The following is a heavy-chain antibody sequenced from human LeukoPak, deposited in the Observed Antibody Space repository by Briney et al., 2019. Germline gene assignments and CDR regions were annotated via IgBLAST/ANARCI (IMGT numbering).Heavy chain of an antibody. CDR2: INPNSGGT. CDR3: ARVGRGALFGVVISWYFDY. J-gene: IGHJ4*02. D-gene: IGHD3-3*01. Sequence: GASVKVSCKASGYTFTGYYMHWVRQAPGQGLEWMGWINPNSGGTNYAQKFQGRVTMTRDTSISTAYMELSRLRSDDTAVYYCARVGRGALFGVVISWYFDYWGQGTLVTVSS. V-gene: IGHV1-2*02. CDR1: GYTFTGYY.